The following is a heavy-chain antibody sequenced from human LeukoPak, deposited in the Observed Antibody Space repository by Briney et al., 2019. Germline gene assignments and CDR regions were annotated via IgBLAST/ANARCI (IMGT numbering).Heavy chain of an antibody. CDR2: IYYSGST. J-gene: IGHJ4*02. CDR1: GGSISSGGYY. V-gene: IGHV4-31*03. CDR3: ARTSNYYDSSGYYKTKKYYFDY. Sequence: SQTLSLTCTVSGGSISSGGYYWSWIRQLPGKGLEWIGYIYYSGSTYYNPSLKSRVTISVDTSKNQFSLKLSSVTAADTAVYYCARTSNYYDSSGYYKTKKYYFDYWGQGTLVTVSS. D-gene: IGHD3-22*01.